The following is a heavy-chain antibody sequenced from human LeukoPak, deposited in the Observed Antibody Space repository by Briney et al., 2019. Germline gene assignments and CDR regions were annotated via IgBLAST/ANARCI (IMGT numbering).Heavy chain of an antibody. D-gene: IGHD4-23*01. V-gene: IGHV1-2*02. CDR3: ARDYGGKVSFDY. CDR1: GYTFTGYY. CDR2: INPNSGGT. J-gene: IGHJ4*02. Sequence: ASVKVSCKASGYTFTGYYMHWVRQAPGQGLEWMGWINPNSGGTNYAQRFQGRVTMTRDTSISTAYMELSRLRSDDTAVYYCARDYGGKVSFDYWGQGTLVTVSS.